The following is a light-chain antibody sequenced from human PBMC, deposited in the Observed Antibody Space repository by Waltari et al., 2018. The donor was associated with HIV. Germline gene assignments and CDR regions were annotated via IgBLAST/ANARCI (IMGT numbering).Light chain of an antibody. CDR1: SSNVGYNG. V-gene: IGLV1-36*01. CDR3: AAWDDSLNGYV. CDR2: FDD. J-gene: IGLJ1*01. Sequence: QSVLTQPPSVSEAPRQRVTISCSGSSSNVGYNGVNWYQQLPGKAPKRLIYFDDLLSSGVSDRFSGSKSGTSASLAISVLQSEDEGDYYCAAWDDSLNGYVFGTGTKVTVL.